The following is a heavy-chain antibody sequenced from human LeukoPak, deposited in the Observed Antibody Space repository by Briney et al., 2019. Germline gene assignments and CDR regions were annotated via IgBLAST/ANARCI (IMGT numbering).Heavy chain of an antibody. CDR3: AREPAAPRLYMDV. Sequence: SQTLSLTCTVSSGSVNSYYWSWIRQPPGKGLEWIGYIYYSGSTNYNPSLKSRVTISVDTSKNQFSLKLSSVTAADTAVYYCAREPAAPRLYMDVWGQGTTVIVSS. CDR2: IYYSGST. CDR1: SGSVNSYY. D-gene: IGHD2-2*01. V-gene: IGHV4-59*02. J-gene: IGHJ6*02.